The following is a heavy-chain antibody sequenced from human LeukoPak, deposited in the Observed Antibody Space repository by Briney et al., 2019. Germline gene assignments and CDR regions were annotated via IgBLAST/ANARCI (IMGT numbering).Heavy chain of an antibody. CDR3: ARPRTYSSSWSPFDY. Sequence: GGSLRLSCVASGFTFNSYGMHWVRQAPGKGLEWVALIWYDGSNKYYADSVKGRFTISRDNSKNTLYLQMNSLRAEDTAVYYCARPRTYSSSWSPFDYWGQGTLVTVSS. J-gene: IGHJ4*02. V-gene: IGHV3-33*01. CDR2: IWYDGSNK. D-gene: IGHD6-13*01. CDR1: GFTFNSYG.